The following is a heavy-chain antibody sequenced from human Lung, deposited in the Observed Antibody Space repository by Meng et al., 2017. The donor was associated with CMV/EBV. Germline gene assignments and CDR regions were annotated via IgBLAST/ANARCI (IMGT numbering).Heavy chain of an antibody. V-gene: IGHV1-8*03. Sequence: KAIENTFSRYDVTGERQATRLGIEWMGWIDPNSGNTGCAQKFQGRVTFTRNTSMSTAYMELSSLISEDTAVYYCARARIAALLAFDHWGQGTLVTVSS. CDR2: IDPNSGNT. CDR3: ARARIAALLAFDH. J-gene: IGHJ4*02. CDR1: ENTFSRYD. D-gene: IGHD6-13*01.